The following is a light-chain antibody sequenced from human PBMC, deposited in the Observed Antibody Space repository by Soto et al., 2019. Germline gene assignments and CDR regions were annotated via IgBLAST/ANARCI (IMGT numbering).Light chain of an antibody. CDR2: KVS. V-gene: IGKV2-30*01. CDR1: QSLVYSDGNTY. Sequence: EVVLTQSPLSLPVTLGQSASISCRSRQSLVYSDGNTYLSWFHQRPGQSPRRLIYKVSVRAAGVPDRFSGSESGTGFTLRISRVEAEDVGVYYCMQGTHRPPYTFGQGTKLEIQ. CDR3: MQGTHRPPYT. J-gene: IGKJ2*01.